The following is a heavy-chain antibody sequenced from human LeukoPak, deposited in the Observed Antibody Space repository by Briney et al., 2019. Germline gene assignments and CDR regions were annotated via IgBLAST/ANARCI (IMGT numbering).Heavy chain of an antibody. CDR3: ARGVTYYYAGSAYYFIDY. CDR1: GGSISSGGYS. V-gene: IGHV4-30-2*01. CDR2: IYHSGST. J-gene: IGHJ4*02. D-gene: IGHD3-22*01. Sequence: SQTLSLTCAVSGGSISSGGYSWSWIRQPPGKGLEWIGYIYHSGSTYYNPSLKSRVTISADTSKNQFSLNLNSVTAADTAVYYCARGVTYYYAGSAYYFIDYWGQGTLVTVSS.